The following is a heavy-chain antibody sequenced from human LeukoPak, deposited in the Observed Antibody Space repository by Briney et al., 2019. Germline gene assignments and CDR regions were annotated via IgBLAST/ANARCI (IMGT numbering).Heavy chain of an antibody. CDR1: GYTFTGYY. CDR2: INPNSGNT. CDR3: ARGLARTSMVTRGGVRFDY. V-gene: IGHV1-8*02. J-gene: IGHJ4*02. D-gene: IGHD5-18*01. Sequence: GASVKVSCKASGYTFTGYYMHWVRQAPGQGLEWMGWINPNSGNTGYAQKFQGRVTMTRNTSISTANMELSSLRSEDTAVYYCARGLARTSMVTRGGVRFDYWSQGTLVTVSS.